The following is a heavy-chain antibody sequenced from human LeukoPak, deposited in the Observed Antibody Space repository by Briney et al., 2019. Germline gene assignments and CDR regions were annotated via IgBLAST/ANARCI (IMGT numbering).Heavy chain of an antibody. CDR1: GGSISSSSYY. V-gene: IGHV4-39*01. J-gene: IGHJ4*02. CDR3: ARQRRIQLWSVGLDY. CDR2: IYYSGST. D-gene: IGHD5-18*01. Sequence: NPSETLSLTCTVSGGSISSSSYYWGWIRQPPGKGLEWIGSIYYSGSTYYNPSLKSRVTISVDTSKNQFSLKLSSVTAADTAVYYCARQRRIQLWSVGLDYWGQGTLVTVSS.